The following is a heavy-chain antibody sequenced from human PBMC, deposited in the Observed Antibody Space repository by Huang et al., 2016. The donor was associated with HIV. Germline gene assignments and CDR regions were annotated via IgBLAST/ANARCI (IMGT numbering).Heavy chain of an antibody. J-gene: IGHJ4*02. Sequence: VQLVESGGGVVQPGRSLRLACAASGFRFSTYGLHWVRQAPGKGLECVAVISYDGSNKYYAHSVKGRFTISRDTSENKVYLQMNSLRHEDTAVYYCAKDGADEEWDIDYWGQGTLVTVSS. CDR1: GFRFSTYG. D-gene: IGHD1-26*01. CDR2: ISYDGSNK. V-gene: IGHV3-30*18. CDR3: AKDGADEEWDIDY.